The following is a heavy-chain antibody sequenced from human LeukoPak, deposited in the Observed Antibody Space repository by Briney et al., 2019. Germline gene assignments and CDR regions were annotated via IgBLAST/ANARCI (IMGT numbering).Heavy chain of an antibody. CDR3: ASNRTPYSSGWLQYYYYYYMDV. Sequence: RPGGSLRLSCAASGFTFSSYWMHWVRQAPGKGLVWVSRINNDGSSTSYADSVRGRFSISRDNAKNTLYLQMNSLRAEDTAVYYCASNRTPYSSGWLQYYYYYYMDVWGKGTTVTVSS. D-gene: IGHD6-19*01. CDR1: GFTFSSYW. V-gene: IGHV3-74*01. J-gene: IGHJ6*03. CDR2: INNDGSST.